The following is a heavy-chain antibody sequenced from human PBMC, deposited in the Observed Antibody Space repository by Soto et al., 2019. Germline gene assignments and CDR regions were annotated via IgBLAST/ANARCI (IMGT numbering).Heavy chain of an antibody. J-gene: IGHJ6*01. CDR3: ARDGNVLRFLEWLFPSVRTYYYYGMEG. Sequence: GWSLRLSCAASGFTFSSYAMHWVRQAPGKGLEWVAVISYDGSNKYYADSVKGRFTISRDNSKNTLYLQMNSLRAEDTAVYYCARDGNVLRFLEWLFPSVRTYYYYGMEGRGQGTTVTVSS. V-gene: IGHV3-30-3*01. CDR2: ISYDGSNK. D-gene: IGHD3-3*01. CDR1: GFTFSSYA.